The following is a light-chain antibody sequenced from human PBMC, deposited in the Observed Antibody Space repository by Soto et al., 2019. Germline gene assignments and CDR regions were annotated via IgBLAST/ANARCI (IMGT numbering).Light chain of an antibody. CDR2: DAS. V-gene: IGKV1-13*02. CDR1: QGIRND. J-gene: IGKJ4*01. CDR3: QQYNTYPLT. Sequence: IQMTQSPSSLSASVGDRVTITCRASQGIRNDLGWYQQKPGKAPKLLIYDASSLESGVPSRFSGRRSGTDFTLTISSLQPSDFATYYCQQYNTYPLTFGGGTKVDIK.